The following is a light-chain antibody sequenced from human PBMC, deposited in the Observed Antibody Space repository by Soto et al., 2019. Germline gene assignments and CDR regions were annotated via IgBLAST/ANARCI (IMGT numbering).Light chain of an antibody. CDR2: AAS. J-gene: IGKJ2*01. V-gene: IGKV1-9*01. Sequence: DIQLTQSPAFLSASVGDRVTITCRASQSISSYLAWYQQKPGKAPKLLIYAASTLQSGVPSRFSGSGSGTEFTLTISSLQPEDFATYYCQQLNSYPGYTFGQGTKLEIK. CDR3: QQLNSYPGYT. CDR1: QSISSY.